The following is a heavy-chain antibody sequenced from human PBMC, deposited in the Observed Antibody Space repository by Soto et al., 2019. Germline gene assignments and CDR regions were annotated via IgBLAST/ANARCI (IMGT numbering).Heavy chain of an antibody. J-gene: IGHJ6*02. D-gene: IGHD3-22*01. V-gene: IGHV3-74*01. CDR1: GFTFSSYW. CDR3: AREDSMMVVGYYDDGMDV. CDR2: IDSDGSST. Sequence: EVQLVESGGGLVQPGGSLRLSCAASGFTFSSYWMHWVRQAPGKGLVWVSRIDSDGSSTSYADSVKGRFTISRDNAKNTLYLQMNSLRAEDTAVYYCAREDSMMVVGYYDDGMDVWGQGTTVTVSS.